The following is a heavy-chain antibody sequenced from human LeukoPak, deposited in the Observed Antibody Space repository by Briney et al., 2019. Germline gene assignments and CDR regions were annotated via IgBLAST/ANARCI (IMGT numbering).Heavy chain of an antibody. CDR1: GSSISSSIW. V-gene: IGHV4-4*02. J-gene: IGHJ4*02. D-gene: IGHD4-11*01. CDR2: IYHSGST. CDR3: ARVGTTVTHTPGYFDY. Sequence: SSGTLSLTCAVSGSSISSSIWWTWVRQPPGKGLEWIGEIYHSGSTNYNPSLKSRVTISVDKSKNQFSLKLSSVTAADTAVYYCARVGTTVTHTPGYFDYWGQGTLVTVSS.